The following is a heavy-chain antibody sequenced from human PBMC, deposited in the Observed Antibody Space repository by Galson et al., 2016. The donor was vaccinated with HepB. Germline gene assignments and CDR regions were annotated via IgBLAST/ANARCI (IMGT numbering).Heavy chain of an antibody. Sequence: SLRLSCAASGFTFSSYAIHWVRQAPGKGLEWVAVISYDGNNKYYADSVKGRFTISRDNSKKTLYLQMNSLRVEDTAVYYCASPVPLGDWGQGTLVTVSS. CDR3: ASPVPLGD. J-gene: IGHJ4*02. D-gene: IGHD2-21*01. V-gene: IGHV3-30*04. CDR1: GFTFSSYA. CDR2: ISYDGNNK.